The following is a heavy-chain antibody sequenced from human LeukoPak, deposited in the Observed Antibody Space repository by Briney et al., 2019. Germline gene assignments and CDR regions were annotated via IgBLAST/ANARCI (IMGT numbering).Heavy chain of an antibody. CDR1: GFTFSSHG. CDR3: ASWNYVEY. V-gene: IGHV3-23*01. CDR2: ISGSGGNT. Sequence: PGGSLRLSCAASGFTFSSHGMSWVRQVPGKGLEWVSFISGSGGNTYYSDSVKGRFTISRDNSKNTLYLQMNSLRAEDTAVYYCASWNYVEYWGQGTLVTVSS. J-gene: IGHJ4*02.